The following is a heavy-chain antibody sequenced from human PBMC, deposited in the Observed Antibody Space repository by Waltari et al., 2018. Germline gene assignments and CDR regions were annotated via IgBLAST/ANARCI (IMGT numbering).Heavy chain of an antibody. J-gene: IGHJ4*02. V-gene: IGHV3-15*07. CDR2: IKSKTDGGTT. Sequence: EVQLVESGGGLVQPGGSLRLSCAASGFTFINAWLNLFRQAPGKGLEWVGRIKSKTDGGTTDYAAPVKGRFTISRDDSKNSLYLQMNSLKTEDTAVYYCITDYYYDLRDWGQGTLVTVSS. D-gene: IGHD3-22*01. CDR1: GFTFINAW. CDR3: ITDYYYDLRD.